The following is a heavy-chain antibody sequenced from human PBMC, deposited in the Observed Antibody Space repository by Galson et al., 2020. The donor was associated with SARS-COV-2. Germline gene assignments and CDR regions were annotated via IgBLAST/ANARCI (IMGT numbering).Heavy chain of an antibody. CDR3: ASAPIAAAGTYYYYYMDV. CDR2: ISSSSSYI. D-gene: IGHD6-13*01. J-gene: IGHJ6*03. V-gene: IGHV3-21*01. Sequence: GGSLRLSCAASGFTFSSYSMNWVRQAPGKGLEWVPYISSSSSYIYYADSVKGRFTISRDNAKNSLYLQMNSLRAEDTAVYYCASAPIAAAGTYYYYYMDVWGKGTTVTVSS. CDR1: GFTFSSYS.